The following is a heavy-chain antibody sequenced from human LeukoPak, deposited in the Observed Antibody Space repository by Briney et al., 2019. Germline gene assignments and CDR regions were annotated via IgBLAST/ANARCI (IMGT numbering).Heavy chain of an antibody. Sequence: GASVKVSCKASGYTFTGYYMHWVRQAPGQGLEWMGWINPNSGGTNYAQKFQGRVTTTRDTSISTAYMELSRLRSDDTAVYYCARDASIAVAGRFDYWGQGTLVTVSS. CDR2: INPNSGGT. D-gene: IGHD6-19*01. CDR1: GYTFTGYY. V-gene: IGHV1-2*02. J-gene: IGHJ4*02. CDR3: ARDASIAVAGRFDY.